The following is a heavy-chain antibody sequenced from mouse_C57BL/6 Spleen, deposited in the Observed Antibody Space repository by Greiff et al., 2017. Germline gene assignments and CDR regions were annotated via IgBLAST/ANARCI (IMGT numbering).Heavy chain of an antibody. CDR3: ARKPYYSNYPYYAMDY. CDR1: GYTFTSYW. V-gene: IGHV1-50*01. CDR2: IDPSDSYT. J-gene: IGHJ4*01. D-gene: IGHD2-5*01. Sequence: QVQLQQPGAELVKPGASVKLSCKASGYTFTSYWMQWVKQRPGQGLEWIGEIDPSDSYTNYNQKFKGKATLTVDTSSSTAYMQLSSLTSEDSAVYYCARKPYYSNYPYYAMDYWGQGTSVTVSS.